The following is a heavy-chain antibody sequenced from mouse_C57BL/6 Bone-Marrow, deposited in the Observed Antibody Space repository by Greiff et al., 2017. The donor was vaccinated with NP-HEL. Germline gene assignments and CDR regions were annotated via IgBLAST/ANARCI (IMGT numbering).Heavy chain of an antibody. Sequence: EVQLVESGGDLVKPGGSLKLSCAASGFTFSSYGMSWVRQTPDKRLEWVATISSGGSYTYYPDSVKGRFTISRDNAKNTLYLQMSSLKSEDTAMYYCARHYYGSSLLYYYAMDYWGQGTSVTVSS. J-gene: IGHJ4*01. CDR2: ISSGGSYT. D-gene: IGHD1-1*01. CDR3: ARHYYGSSLLYYYAMDY. V-gene: IGHV5-6*01. CDR1: GFTFSSYG.